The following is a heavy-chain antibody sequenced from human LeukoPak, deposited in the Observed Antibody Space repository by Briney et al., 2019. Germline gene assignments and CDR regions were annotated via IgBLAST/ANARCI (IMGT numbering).Heavy chain of an antibody. CDR3: AKDKEYDILTGYYTNWFDP. J-gene: IGHJ5*02. CDR2: ISGSGGST. Sequence: GGSLRLSCAVSGFTFSSYAMSWVRQAPGKGLEWVSAISGSGGSTYYADSVKGRFTISRDNSKNTLYLQMNSLRAEDTAVYYCAKDKEYDILTGYYTNWFDPWGQGTLVTVSS. CDR1: GFTFSSYA. V-gene: IGHV3-23*01. D-gene: IGHD3-9*01.